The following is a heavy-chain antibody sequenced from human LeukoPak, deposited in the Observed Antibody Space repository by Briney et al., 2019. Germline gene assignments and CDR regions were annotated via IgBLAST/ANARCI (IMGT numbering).Heavy chain of an antibody. CDR1: GGSSSDTTYY. J-gene: IGHJ3*02. D-gene: IGHD3-22*01. V-gene: IGHV4-39*01. CDR3: ASPSKLVISRGGFDI. CDR2: IYFSET. Sequence: SETLSLTCTVSGGSSSDTTYYWAWIRQPPGKGLEWIGSIYFSETKYNPSLKSRITISGDTSKNQFSLKLSSVTAADTAVYYCASPSKLVISRGGFDIWGQGTMVTVPA.